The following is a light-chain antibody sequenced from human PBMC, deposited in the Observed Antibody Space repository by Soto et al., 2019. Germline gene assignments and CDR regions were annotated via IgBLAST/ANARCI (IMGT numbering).Light chain of an antibody. CDR3: MQALQSLT. Sequence: PLSLPVPPGEPSSISCRSSQSLLYNNTYNYLDWYVQKPGQSPQLLIYFGSNRAPGVPDRFSGSGSGTDFTLKINRVEAEDVGTYYCMQALQSLTFGQGTRLEIK. V-gene: IGKV2-28*01. J-gene: IGKJ5*01. CDR1: QSLLYNNTYNY. CDR2: FGS.